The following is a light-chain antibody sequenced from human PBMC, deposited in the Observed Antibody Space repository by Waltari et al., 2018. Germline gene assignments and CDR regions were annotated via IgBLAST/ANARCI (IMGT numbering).Light chain of an antibody. Sequence: SYELTQPPSVSVSPGQTASITCSGDKLGHKYASWYQQRPGQSPVLVVYRDTKRPSGIPERFSGSNSGNTATLTISGTQAMDEADYYCQAWDSSTGVFGGGTKLTVL. CDR3: QAWDSSTGV. J-gene: IGLJ2*01. CDR1: KLGHKY. CDR2: RDT. V-gene: IGLV3-1*01.